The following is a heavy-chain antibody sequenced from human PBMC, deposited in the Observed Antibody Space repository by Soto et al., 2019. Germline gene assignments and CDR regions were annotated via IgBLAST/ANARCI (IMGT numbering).Heavy chain of an antibody. CDR1: GFTFHTCT. J-gene: IGHJ6*02. CDR3: ARDRKLGPGPNYYYYGMDV. Sequence: PGGSLRLSCAASGFTFHTCTMNWVRQAPGKGLEWVSSISSSSAYIYYADSVKGRFTISRDNAKDSLFLQMNGLRAEDTAVYYCARDRKLGPGPNYYYYGMDVWGQGTTVTVSS. V-gene: IGHV3-21*01. CDR2: ISSSSAYI.